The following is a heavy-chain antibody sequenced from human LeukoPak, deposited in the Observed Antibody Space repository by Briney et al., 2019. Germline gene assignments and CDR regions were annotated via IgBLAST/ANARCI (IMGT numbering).Heavy chain of an antibody. J-gene: IGHJ3*02. D-gene: IGHD3-10*01. CDR1: GGSFSSSSYY. CDR3: ASLRGDKNDAFDI. V-gene: IGHV4-39*07. CDR2: IYYGGST. Sequence: SSETLSLTCTVSGGSFSSSSYYWGWIRQPPGQGLEWIGSIYYGGSTYYNPSLKSRVTISVDTSKNQFSLKLSSVTAADTAVYYCASLRGDKNDAFDIWGQGTMVTVSS.